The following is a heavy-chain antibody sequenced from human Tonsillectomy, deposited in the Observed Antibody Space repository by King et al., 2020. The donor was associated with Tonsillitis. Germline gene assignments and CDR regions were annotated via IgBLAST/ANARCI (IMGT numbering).Heavy chain of an antibody. V-gene: IGHV4-39*07. J-gene: IGHJ4*02. CDR1: GGSISNTRYY. Sequence: MQLQESGPGRVKPSETLSLTCTVSGGSISNTRYYWGWIRQPPGKGLEWIGSIYYTGRTYDSPSLKSRVTISVDTAKNPFSLKLNSVTAADTAVYYCARHYYFGSGSYYLYYFDYWGQGTLVTVST. CDR3: ARHYYFGSGSYYLYYFDY. CDR2: IYYTGRT. D-gene: IGHD3-10*01.